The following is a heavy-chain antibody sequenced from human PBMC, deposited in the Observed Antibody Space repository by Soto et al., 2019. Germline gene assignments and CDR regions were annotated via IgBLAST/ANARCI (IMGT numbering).Heavy chain of an antibody. J-gene: IGHJ4*02. V-gene: IGHV3-7*01. CDR2: IKQDGSEK. D-gene: IGHD3-3*01. CDR1: GFTFSSYW. Sequence: EVPLVESGGGLVQPGGSLRLSCAASGFTFSSYWMTWVRQAPGKGLEWVANIKQDGSEKYYVDSVKGRFTISRDNAKNSLYLQMNSLRAEDTAVYYCARDRYYDFWIGYSAYYFDYWGQGTLVTVSS. CDR3: ARDRYYDFWIGYSAYYFDY.